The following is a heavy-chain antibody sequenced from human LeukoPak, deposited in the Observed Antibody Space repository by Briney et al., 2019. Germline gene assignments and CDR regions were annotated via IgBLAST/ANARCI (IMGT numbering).Heavy chain of an antibody. CDR1: GGSFSGYY. J-gene: IGHJ5*02. CDR3: ARGYDILIPDLPFDP. Sequence: SETLSLTCAVYGGSFSGYYWSWIRQPPGKGLEWIGEINHSGSTNYNPSLKSRVTISINTSKNQFSLKLSSVTAADTAVYYCARGYDILIPDLPFDPWGQGTLVTVSS. D-gene: IGHD3-9*01. V-gene: IGHV4-34*01. CDR2: INHSGST.